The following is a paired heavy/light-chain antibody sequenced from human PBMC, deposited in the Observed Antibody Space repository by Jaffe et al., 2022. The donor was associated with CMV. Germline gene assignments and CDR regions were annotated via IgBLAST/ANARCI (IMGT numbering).Light chain of an antibody. J-gene: IGKJ2*01. CDR3: QQYYTSAT. Sequence: DIVMTQSPDSLAVSLGERATINCKSSQSVLYSSNTKNYLAWYQQKPGQPPKLLIYWASTRESGVPDRFSGSGSGTDFTLTISSLQAEDVAVYYCQQYYTSATFGQGTKLEIK. CDR2: WAS. V-gene: IGKV4-1*01. CDR1: QSVLYSSNTKNY.
Heavy chain of an antibody. CDR3: VKVMRASTISYCFDY. Sequence: EVQLVESGGGLVQPGGSLRLSCSASGFTFSSYAMYWVRQAPGKGLEYVLAISSNGGSTFYADSVKGRFTISRDNSKNTLYLQMSSLRAEDTAVYYCVKVMRASTISYCFDYWGQGTLVTVSS. V-gene: IGHV3-64D*06. J-gene: IGHJ4*02. CDR2: ISSNGGST. D-gene: IGHD3-16*01. CDR1: GFTFSSYA.